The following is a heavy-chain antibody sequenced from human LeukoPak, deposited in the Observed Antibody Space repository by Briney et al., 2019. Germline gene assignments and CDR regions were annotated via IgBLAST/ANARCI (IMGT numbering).Heavy chain of an antibody. Sequence: SETLSLTCTVSGGSISKYYWSWIRQPPGKGLEWIGYIYYSGSTKYNPSLKSRVTISVDTSKNQFSLKLSSVTAADTAIYYCARTGITGTTNYYYYYMDVWGKGTTVTVSS. CDR3: ARTGITGTTNYYYYYMDV. V-gene: IGHV4-59*08. D-gene: IGHD1-7*01. CDR2: IYYSGST. CDR1: GGSISKYY. J-gene: IGHJ6*03.